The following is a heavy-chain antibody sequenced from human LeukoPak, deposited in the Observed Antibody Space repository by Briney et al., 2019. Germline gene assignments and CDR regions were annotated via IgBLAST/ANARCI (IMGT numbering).Heavy chain of an antibody. CDR2: IYHSGST. CDR1: GGSISSGGYS. J-gene: IGHJ4*02. CDR3: ARGPLHYDSSGYYYDPYFDY. V-gene: IGHV4-30-2*01. Sequence: SSETLSLTCAVSGGSISSGGYSWSWIRQPPGKGLEWIGYIYHSGSTYYNPSLKSRVTISVDRSKNQFSLKLSSVTAADTAVYYRARGPLHYDSSGYYYDPYFDYWGQGTLVTVSS. D-gene: IGHD3-22*01.